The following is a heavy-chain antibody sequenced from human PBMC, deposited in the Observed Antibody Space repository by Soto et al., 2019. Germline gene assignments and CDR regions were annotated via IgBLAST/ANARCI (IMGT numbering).Heavy chain of an antibody. Sequence: PGESLKISCKGSGYSFTSYWIGWVRQMPGKGLEWMGIIYPGDSDTRYSPSFQGQVTISADKSISTAYLQWSSLKASDTAMYYCAMHLGYCSGGSCYTIFAFDIWGQGTMVTVSS. J-gene: IGHJ3*02. V-gene: IGHV5-51*01. CDR3: AMHLGYCSGGSCYTIFAFDI. CDR1: GYSFTSYW. D-gene: IGHD2-15*01. CDR2: IYPGDSDT.